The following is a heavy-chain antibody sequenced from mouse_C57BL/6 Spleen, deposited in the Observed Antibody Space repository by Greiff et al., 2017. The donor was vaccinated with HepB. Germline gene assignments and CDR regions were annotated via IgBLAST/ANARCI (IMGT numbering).Heavy chain of an antibody. CDR2: IWTGGGT. V-gene: IGHV2-9-1*01. Sequence: VKLVESGPGLVAPSQSLSITCTVSGFSLTSYAISWVRQPPGKGLEWLGVIWTGGGTNYNSALKSRLSISKDNSKSQVFLKMNSLQTDDTARYYCARKATTVGGGYAMDYWGQGTSVTVSS. J-gene: IGHJ4*01. CDR3: ARKATTVGGGYAMDY. CDR1: GFSLTSYA. D-gene: IGHD1-1*01.